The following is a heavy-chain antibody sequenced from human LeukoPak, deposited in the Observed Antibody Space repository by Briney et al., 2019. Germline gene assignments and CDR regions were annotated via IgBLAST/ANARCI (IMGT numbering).Heavy chain of an antibody. V-gene: IGHV5-51*01. CDR1: GYSFTSYW. D-gene: IGHD2-21*02. J-gene: IGHJ4*02. CDR3: ARHEDCGGDCYSVDY. Sequence: GESLKISCKGSGYSFTSYWIGWVRQMPGKGLEWMGIIYPGDSDTRYSPSFQGQVTISADKSISTAYLQWSSLKALDTAMYYCARHEDCGGDCYSVDYWGQGTLVTVSS. CDR2: IYPGDSDT.